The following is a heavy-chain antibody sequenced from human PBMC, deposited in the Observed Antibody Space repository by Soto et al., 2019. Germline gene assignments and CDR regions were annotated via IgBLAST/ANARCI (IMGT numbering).Heavy chain of an antibody. CDR1: EFTFTYDW. J-gene: IGHJ4*02. Sequence: GGSLRLSCAASEFTFTYDWMSWVRQAPGKGLEWVGRIKSKTDGGTTDYAAPVKGRFTISRDESQNTLYLQMNSLKTEDTAVYYCTSLYYGHWGQGTLVTVSS. V-gene: IGHV3-15*01. CDR3: TSLYYGH. CDR2: IKSKTDGGTT. D-gene: IGHD3-16*02.